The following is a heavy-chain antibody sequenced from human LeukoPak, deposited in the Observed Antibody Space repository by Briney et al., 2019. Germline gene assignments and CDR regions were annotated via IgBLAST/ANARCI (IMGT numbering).Heavy chain of an antibody. CDR1: GYTFTSYG. V-gene: IGHV1-8*01. Sequence: ASVKVSCKASGYTFTSYGINWVRQATGQGLEWMGWMNPNSGNTGYAQKFQGRVTMTRNTSISTAYMELSSLRSEDTAVYYCARMPRYQLLLRPNYYYYGMDVWGQGTTVTVSS. D-gene: IGHD2-2*01. CDR2: MNPNSGNT. CDR3: ARMPRYQLLLRPNYYYYGMDV. J-gene: IGHJ6*02.